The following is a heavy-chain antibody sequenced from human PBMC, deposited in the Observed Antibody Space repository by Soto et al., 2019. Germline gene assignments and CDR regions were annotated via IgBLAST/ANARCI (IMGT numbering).Heavy chain of an antibody. V-gene: IGHV3-33*01. J-gene: IGHJ4*02. Sequence: QVQLVESGGGVVQPGRSLRLSCAASGFTFSNYGMHWVRQAPGKGLEWVAAIWYDGSNKYYADSVKGRFTISRDNSKNTLYVQMNSLRAEDTAVYYCARESSKYVSDYWGQGTLVTVSS. CDR2: IWYDGSNK. D-gene: IGHD4-4*01. CDR3: ARESSKYVSDY. CDR1: GFTFSNYG.